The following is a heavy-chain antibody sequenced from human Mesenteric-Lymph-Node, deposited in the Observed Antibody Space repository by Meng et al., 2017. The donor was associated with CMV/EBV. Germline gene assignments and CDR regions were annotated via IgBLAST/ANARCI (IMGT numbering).Heavy chain of an antibody. Sequence: SGERVSRNSAAWSWIGKSRWRGLGWLGRTYNRSKWYNDYAVSVKSRITINPDTSKNQFSLQLNSVTPEDTAVYYCARGVGAIPFDYWGQGTLVTVSS. CDR1: GERVSRNSAA. CDR3: ARGVGAIPFDY. D-gene: IGHD1-26*01. V-gene: IGHV6-1*01. CDR2: TYNRSKWYN. J-gene: IGHJ4*02.